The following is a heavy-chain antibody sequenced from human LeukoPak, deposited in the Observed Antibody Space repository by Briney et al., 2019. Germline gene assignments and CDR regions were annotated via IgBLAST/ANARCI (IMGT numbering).Heavy chain of an antibody. CDR1: GYTFTGYY. Sequence: ASVKVSCKASGYTFTGYYIHWVRQAPGQGLEWMGLINPGGDNTDYAQNFQGRVTMTRDTSTSTVYMGLSSLSSEDTAVYYCARIRDGYNDAYDIWGQGTMVTVSS. V-gene: IGHV1-46*01. CDR2: INPGGDNT. D-gene: IGHD5-24*01. J-gene: IGHJ3*02. CDR3: ARIRDGYNDAYDI.